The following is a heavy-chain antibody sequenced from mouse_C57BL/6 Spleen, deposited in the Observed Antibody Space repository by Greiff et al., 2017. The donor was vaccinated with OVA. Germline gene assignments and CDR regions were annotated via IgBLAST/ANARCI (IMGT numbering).Heavy chain of an antibody. D-gene: IGHD1-1*01. V-gene: IGHV14-1*01. J-gene: IGHJ2*01. CDR3: TSVTGYGKSAYYVDY. Sequence: EVQLQQSGAELVRPGASVKLSCTASGFNIKDYYMHWVKQRPEQGLEWIGRLDPEDGDTEYAPKFQGKATMTADTSSNTAYLQLSSLTSEDTAVYYGTSVTGYGKSAYYVDYWGQGTTLTVSS. CDR2: LDPEDGDT. CDR1: GFNIKDYY.